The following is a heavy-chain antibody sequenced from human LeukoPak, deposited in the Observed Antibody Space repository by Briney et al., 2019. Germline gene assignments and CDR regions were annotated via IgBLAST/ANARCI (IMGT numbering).Heavy chain of an antibody. J-gene: IGHJ5*02. CDR1: GYIFTSYW. Sequence: GESLKISCKGSGYIFTSYWIGWVRQLPGKGREWMGIIYPGDSDTRYSPSFQGQVTISADKSISTAYLQWSSLKASDTAMYYCARSHSSGWDLYNWFDPWGQGTLVTVSS. CDR3: ARSHSSGWDLYNWFDP. V-gene: IGHV5-51*01. CDR2: IYPGDSDT. D-gene: IGHD6-19*01.